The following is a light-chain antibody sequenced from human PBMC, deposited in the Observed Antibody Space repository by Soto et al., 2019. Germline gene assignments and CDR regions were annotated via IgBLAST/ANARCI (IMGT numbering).Light chain of an antibody. V-gene: IGKV1-5*03. CDR2: KTS. Sequence: DIQMTQSPSTLSASVGDRVTITCRASQTISDWLAWYQQKPGKAPKLLIYKTSSLESGVPSRFSGSGSGTEFPLTISGLQPEDFATYHCQHWNKYLWTFGQETKVEIK. CDR1: QTISDW. CDR3: QHWNKYLWT. J-gene: IGKJ1*01.